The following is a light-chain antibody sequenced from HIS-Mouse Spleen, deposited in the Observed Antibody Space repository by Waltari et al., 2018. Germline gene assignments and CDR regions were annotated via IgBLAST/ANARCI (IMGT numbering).Light chain of an antibody. J-gene: IGLJ2*01. V-gene: IGLV3-25*03. CDR2: KDR. CDR1: ALPKQY. Sequence: SYELTQPPSVSVSPGQTARITCSGDALPKQYAYWYQQKPGQAPVLVIYKDRERPPGMPERCSGSSSGTTVTLTISGVQAEDEADYYCQSADSSGTYVVFGGGTKLTVL. CDR3: QSADSSGTYVV.